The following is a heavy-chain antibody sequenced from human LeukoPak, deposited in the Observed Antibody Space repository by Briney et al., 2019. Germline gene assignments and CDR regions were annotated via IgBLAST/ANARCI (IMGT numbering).Heavy chain of an antibody. J-gene: IGHJ4*02. D-gene: IGHD3-22*01. CDR2: IYSGGST. Sequence: GGSLRLSCAASGFTVSSNYMSWVRQAPGKGLEWVSVIYSGGSTYYADSVKGRFTISRDNSKNTLYLQMNSLRAEDTAVYYCAREERGYDSSGYTLWGQGTLVTVSS. CDR3: AREERGYDSSGYTL. V-gene: IGHV3-66*01. CDR1: GFTVSSNY.